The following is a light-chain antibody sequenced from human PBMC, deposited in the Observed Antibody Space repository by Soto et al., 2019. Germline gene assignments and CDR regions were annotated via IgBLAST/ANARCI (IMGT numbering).Light chain of an antibody. CDR3: QQYGSLIT. CDR2: GAS. V-gene: IGKV3-20*01. J-gene: IGKJ5*01. Sequence: EIVLTQSPGTLSLSPGERATLSCRASQSDSSSYLAWYQQKPGQAPRLLIYGASSRATGIPDRFSGSGSGTDFTLTISRLEPEDFAVYYCQQYGSLITFGQGTRLEIK. CDR1: QSDSSSY.